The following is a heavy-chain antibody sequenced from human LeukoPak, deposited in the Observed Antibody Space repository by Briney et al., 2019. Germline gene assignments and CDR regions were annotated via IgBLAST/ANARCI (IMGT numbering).Heavy chain of an antibody. J-gene: IGHJ3*02. CDR1: GGSISSYY. CDR3: ARGGYYGSGSDDAFDI. V-gene: IGHV4-59*01. CDR2: IYYSGST. Sequence: SETLSLTCTVSGGSISSYYWSWIRQPPGKGLEWIGYIYYSGSTNYNPSLKGRVTISVDTSKNQFSLKLSSVTAADTAVYYCARGGYYGSGSDDAFDIWGQGTMVTVSS. D-gene: IGHD3-10*01.